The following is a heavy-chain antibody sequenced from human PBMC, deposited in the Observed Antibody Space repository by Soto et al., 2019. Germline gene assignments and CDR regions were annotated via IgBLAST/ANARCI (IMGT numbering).Heavy chain of an antibody. D-gene: IGHD1-26*01. V-gene: IGHV4-4*02. Sequence: QVQLQESGPGLVKPSGTLSLTCAVSGGSISSSNWWSWVRQPPGKGLEWIGEIYHSGSTNYNPSRKSRVTRSVDKSKNQFSLELGSVTAADTAVYYCAGVPGGADRGNWFDPWGQGTLVTVSS. CDR3: AGVPGGADRGNWFDP. J-gene: IGHJ5*02. CDR1: GGSISSSNW. CDR2: IYHSGST.